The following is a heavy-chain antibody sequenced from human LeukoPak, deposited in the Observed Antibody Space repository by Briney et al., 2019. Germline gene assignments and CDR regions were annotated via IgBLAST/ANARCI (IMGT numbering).Heavy chain of an antibody. Sequence: GRSLRLSCAASGFTFNNYAMNWVRQAPGKGLEWVSYIRGGGSNTRYSDSVKGRFIISRDNSKNILYLQMNSLRAEDTAIYYCAKCSASYSNDAFDVWGRGTMVTVSS. J-gene: IGHJ3*01. CDR1: GFTFNNYA. CDR2: IRGGGSNT. D-gene: IGHD3-10*02. CDR3: AKCSASYSNDAFDV. V-gene: IGHV3-23*01.